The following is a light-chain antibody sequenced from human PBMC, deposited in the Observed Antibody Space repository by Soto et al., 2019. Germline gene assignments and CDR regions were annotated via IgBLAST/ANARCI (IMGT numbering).Light chain of an antibody. J-gene: IGKJ4*01. CDR1: QSVNNY. CDR2: DAS. CDR3: HQRSNWPLT. Sequence: EIVLTQSPATLSLSPGERATLSCRASQSVNNYLAWYQQKPGEAPRVLIYDASSRATGIPARFSGSGSGTDFTLTISSLEPEDFATYYCHQRSNWPLTFGGGTKVEIK. V-gene: IGKV3-11*01.